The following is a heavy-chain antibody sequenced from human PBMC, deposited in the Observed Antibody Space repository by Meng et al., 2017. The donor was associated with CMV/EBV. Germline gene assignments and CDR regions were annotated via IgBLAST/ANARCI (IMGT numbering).Heavy chain of an antibody. CDR3: AHKGRRMAAAGINWFDP. CDR1: GFSLSTRGVG. CDR2: IYWDDDK. Sequence: QITLKESVPTLVKPTQTLTLTCTFSGFSLSTRGVGVGWIRQPPGKALEWLALIYWDDDKRYSPSLKSRLTITKDTSKNQVVLTMTNMDPVDTATYYCAHKGRRMAAAGINWFDPWGQGTLVTVSS. V-gene: IGHV2-5*02. J-gene: IGHJ5*02. D-gene: IGHD6-13*01.